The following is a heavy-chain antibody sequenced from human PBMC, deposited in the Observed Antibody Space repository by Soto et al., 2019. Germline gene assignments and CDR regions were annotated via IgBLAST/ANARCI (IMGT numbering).Heavy chain of an antibody. Sequence: QVQLVQSGAEEKEPGASVKVSCKTSGYTFTKYQMHWVRQAPGQGLEWMGIINTGNTKTRYAQKFQGQVTMTRDTPTSTVYMEVNSLTTEDTAVYFCARDQGTYCRIGGCYWGYFNYGGQGTLVSVSS. J-gene: IGHJ4*02. CDR2: INTGNTKT. D-gene: IGHD2-15*01. V-gene: IGHV1-46*01. CDR3: ARDQGTYCRIGGCYWGYFNY. CDR1: GYTFTKYQ.